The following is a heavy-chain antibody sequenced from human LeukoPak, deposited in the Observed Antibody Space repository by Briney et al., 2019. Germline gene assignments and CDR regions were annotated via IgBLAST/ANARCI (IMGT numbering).Heavy chain of an antibody. CDR2: IYYSGST. D-gene: IGHD6-13*01. CDR1: GGSISSGGYY. CDR3: ARGIAAAGNDYFDY. J-gene: IGHJ4*02. Sequence: TLSLTCTVSGGSISSGGYYWSWIRQHPGKGLEWIGYIYYSGSTYYNPSLKSRVTISVDTSKNQFSLRLSSVTAADTAVYYCARGIAAAGNDYFDYWGQGTLVTVSS. V-gene: IGHV4-31*03.